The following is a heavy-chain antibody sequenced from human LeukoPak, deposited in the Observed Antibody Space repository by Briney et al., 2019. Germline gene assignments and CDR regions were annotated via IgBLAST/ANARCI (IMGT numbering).Heavy chain of an antibody. D-gene: IGHD2/OR15-2a*01. V-gene: IGHV3-7*05. CDR2: INQDGSEK. Sequence: GGSLRLSCAASGFTFSSYWIHWVRQPPGKGLEWLATINQDGSEKYYVDSVKGRFTISRDNAKNSLFLQMNSLRAEDTAVYYCTTFYTRLTDYWGQGTLVTVSS. CDR1: GFTFSSYW. J-gene: IGHJ4*02. CDR3: TTFYTRLTDY.